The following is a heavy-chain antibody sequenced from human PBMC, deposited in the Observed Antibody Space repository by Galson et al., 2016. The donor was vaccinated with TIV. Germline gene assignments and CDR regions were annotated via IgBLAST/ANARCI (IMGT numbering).Heavy chain of an antibody. CDR1: GFTFSSHA. V-gene: IGHV3-23*01. J-gene: IGHJ6*02. CDR3: TKVPSSGFSYYYGLDV. CDR2: ISGGGGRT. D-gene: IGHD3-22*01. Sequence: SLRLSCAASGFTFSSHAMSWVRQAPGTGLEWVSAISGGGGRTYYADSVKGRFTISRDNSKNTLFLQMNSLRAEDTAVYYCTKVPSSGFSYYYGLDVWGQGTTVTVSS.